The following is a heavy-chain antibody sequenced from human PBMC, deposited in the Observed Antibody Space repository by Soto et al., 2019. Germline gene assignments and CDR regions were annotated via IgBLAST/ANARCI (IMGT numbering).Heavy chain of an antibody. CDR1: GFTFDDYA. CDR3: AKDYYYDSSGSHFDY. D-gene: IGHD3-22*01. V-gene: IGHV3-9*01. Sequence: EVQLVESGGGLVQPGRSLRLSCAASGFTFDDYAMHWVRQAPGKGLEWVSGISWNSGLIGYADSVKGRFTISRDNADNSLYLHMNSLRSEDTALYYCAKDYYYDSSGSHFDYWGQGTLVTVSS. J-gene: IGHJ4*02. CDR2: ISWNSGLI.